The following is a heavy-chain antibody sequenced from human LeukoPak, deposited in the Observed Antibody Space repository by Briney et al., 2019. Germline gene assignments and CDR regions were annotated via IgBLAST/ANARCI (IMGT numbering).Heavy chain of an antibody. J-gene: IGHJ4*02. Sequence: ASVKVSCKASGYTFTSYDINWVRQATGQGLEWMGWMNPNSGNTGYAQKFQGRVTMTRNTSISTAYMELSSLRSEDTAVYYCARVSNDYGDFNVIDYCDYWGQGTLVTVSS. V-gene: IGHV1-8*01. CDR1: GYTFTSYD. D-gene: IGHD4-17*01. CDR2: MNPNSGNT. CDR3: ARVSNDYGDFNVIDYCDY.